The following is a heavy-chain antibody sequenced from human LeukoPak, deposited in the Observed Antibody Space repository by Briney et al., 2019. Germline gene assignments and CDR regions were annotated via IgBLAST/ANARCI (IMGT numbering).Heavy chain of an antibody. J-gene: IGHJ5*02. Sequence: SETLSLTCGIYGGSFSGYYWTWIRQPPGKGLEWIGEINHSGGTNYNPSLKSRVTISLDTSKNQFSLKMTTATAADTAVYYCARGRWFDPWGQGILVIVSS. CDR3: ARGRWFDP. V-gene: IGHV4-34*01. CDR2: INHSGGT. CDR1: GGSFSGYY.